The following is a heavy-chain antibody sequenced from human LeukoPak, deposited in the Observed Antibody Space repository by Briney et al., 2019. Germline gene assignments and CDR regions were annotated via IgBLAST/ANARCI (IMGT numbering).Heavy chain of an antibody. D-gene: IGHD6-19*01. V-gene: IGHV3-23*01. Sequence: GGSLRLSCAASGFTFSSYAMTWVRQAPGKGLEWVSGISDGGGATYYEDSVKGRFTLSRDNSKNTLYLQMNSLRADDTAVYYCAGAFSGWSPKFWGQGTLVTVSS. CDR1: GFTFSSYA. J-gene: IGHJ4*02. CDR3: AGAFSGWSPKF. CDR2: ISDGGGAT.